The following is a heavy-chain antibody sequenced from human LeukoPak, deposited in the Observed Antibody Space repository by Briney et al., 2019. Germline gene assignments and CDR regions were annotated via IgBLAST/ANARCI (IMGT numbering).Heavy chain of an antibody. J-gene: IGHJ3*02. Sequence: SLKVSCKASGGTFSSYAISWVRQAPGQGLEWMGGIIPIFGTANYAQKFQGRVTITADESTSTAYMELSSLRSEDTAVYYCARVQLEHHPYAFDIWGQGTMVTVSS. CDR2: IIPIFGTA. D-gene: IGHD1-1*01. V-gene: IGHV1-69*01. CDR3: ARVQLEHHPYAFDI. CDR1: GGTFSSYA.